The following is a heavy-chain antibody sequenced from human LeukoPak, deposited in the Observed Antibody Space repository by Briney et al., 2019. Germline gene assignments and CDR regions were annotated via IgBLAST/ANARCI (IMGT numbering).Heavy chain of an antibody. V-gene: IGHV4-4*09. D-gene: IGHD3-16*01. CDR2: IYTSGST. Sequence: SETLSLTCTGSSGSISSYYWSWIRQPPGKGLEWIGYIYTSGSTNYNPSLKSRVTISGDTSKNQFSLKLSSVTDADTAVYYCSRGGSSSPNWFDPWGQGTLVTVSS. CDR3: SRGGSSSPNWFDP. J-gene: IGHJ5*02. CDR1: SGSISSYY.